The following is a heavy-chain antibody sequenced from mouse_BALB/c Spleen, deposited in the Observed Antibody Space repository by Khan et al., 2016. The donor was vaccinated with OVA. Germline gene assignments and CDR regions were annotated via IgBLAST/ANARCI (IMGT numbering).Heavy chain of an antibody. J-gene: IGHJ2*01. CDR2: INTTSGYT. V-gene: IGHV1-7*01. Sequence: QVRLLQSGAELAKPGASVKISCKASGYTFTSYWMHWIKQTPGQGLEWIGYINTTSGYTDYKQKFKDQSTFTADNSSSTAYLQLNSLTSDDTAVYYCARDRIDYWGQGNTLTVS. CDR3: ARDRIDY. CDR1: GYTFTSYW.